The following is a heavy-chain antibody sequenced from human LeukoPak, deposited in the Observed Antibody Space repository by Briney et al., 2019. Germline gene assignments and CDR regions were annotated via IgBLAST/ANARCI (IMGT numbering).Heavy chain of an antibody. CDR3: ARDGDGEYSSSSGYFDY. J-gene: IGHJ4*02. CDR2: ISSSSSYI. V-gene: IGHV3-21*01. CDR1: GFTFSSYS. D-gene: IGHD6-6*01. Sequence: PGGSLRLSCAASGFTFSSYSMNWVRQAPGKGLEWVSSISSSSSYIYYADSVKGRFTISRDNAKNSLYLQMNSLRAEDTAVYYCARDGDGEYSSSSGYFDYWGQGTLVAVSS.